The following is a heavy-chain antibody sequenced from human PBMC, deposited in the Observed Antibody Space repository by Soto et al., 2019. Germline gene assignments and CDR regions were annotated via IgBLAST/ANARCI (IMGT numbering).Heavy chain of an antibody. CDR1: GYTFTSYD. CDR2: MNPNSGNT. J-gene: IGHJ6*03. V-gene: IGHV1-8*01. Sequence: ASVKVSCKASGYTFTSYDINWVRQATGQGLEWMGWMNPNSGNTGYAQKFQGRVTMTRNTSISTAYMELSSLRSEDTAVYYCAGVTSEYGDTRGYYYYMDVWGKGTTVTVSS. D-gene: IGHD4-17*01. CDR3: AGVTSEYGDTRGYYYYMDV.